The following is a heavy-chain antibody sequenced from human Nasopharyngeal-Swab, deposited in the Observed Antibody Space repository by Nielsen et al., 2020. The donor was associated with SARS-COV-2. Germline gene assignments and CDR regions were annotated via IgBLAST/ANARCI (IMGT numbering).Heavy chain of an antibody. D-gene: IGHD6-19*01. J-gene: IGHJ4*02. CDR3: ARGAYSSGWYDY. V-gene: IGHV4-39*01. Sequence: SETLSLTCTLSARSISSSSYYWGWIRQPPGKGLEWIGSIYYSGSTYYNPSLKSRVTVSVDTSKNQFSLKLSSVTAADTAVYYCARGAYSSGWYDYWGQGTLVTVSS. CDR2: IYYSGST. CDR1: ARSISSSSYY.